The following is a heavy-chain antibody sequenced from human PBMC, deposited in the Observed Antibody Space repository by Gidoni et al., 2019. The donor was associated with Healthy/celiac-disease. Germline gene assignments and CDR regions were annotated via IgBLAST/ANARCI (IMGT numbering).Heavy chain of an antibody. D-gene: IGHD1-26*01. CDR1: GLTFSSYS. CDR2: ISSSSSYI. V-gene: IGHV3-21*01. Sequence: EVQLVESGGGLVKPGGSLRLSCAASGLTFSSYSMNWVRQAPGKGLEWVSSISSSSSYIYYADSVKGRFTISRDNAKNSLYLQMNSLRAEDTAVYYCARRVGATKGGFDYWGQGTLVTVSS. J-gene: IGHJ4*02. CDR3: ARRVGATKGGFDY.